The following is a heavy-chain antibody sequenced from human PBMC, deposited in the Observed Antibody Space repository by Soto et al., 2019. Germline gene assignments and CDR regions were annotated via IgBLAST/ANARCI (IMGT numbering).Heavy chain of an antibody. CDR2: VSAYNGNT. Sequence: QLQLVQSGAEVKKPGASVKVSCKASGYTFSSYGISWVRQAPGQRPEWVGWVSAYNGNTKYGQNVQGRVTTTADTSTSTAYMELRSLRSDDTAVYYCARDGWGREDAFDIWGQGTMVTVSS. J-gene: IGHJ3*02. V-gene: IGHV1-18*01. D-gene: IGHD1-26*01. CDR3: ARDGWGREDAFDI. CDR1: GYTFSSYG.